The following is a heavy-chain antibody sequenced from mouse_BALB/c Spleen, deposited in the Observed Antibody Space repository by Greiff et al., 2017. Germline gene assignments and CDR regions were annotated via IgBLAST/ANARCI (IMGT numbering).Heavy chain of an antibody. Sequence: EVQVVESGGGLVQPGGSRKLSCAASGFTFSSFGMHWVRQAPEKGLEWVAYISSGSSTIYYADTVKGRFTISRDNPKNTLFLQMSSLKSEDTAMYYCARHQGVRSYYFDYWGQGTTLTVSS. CDR1: GFTFSSFG. CDR3: ARHQGVRSYYFDY. V-gene: IGHV5-17*02. CDR2: ISSGSSTI. J-gene: IGHJ2*01. D-gene: IGHD2-14*01.